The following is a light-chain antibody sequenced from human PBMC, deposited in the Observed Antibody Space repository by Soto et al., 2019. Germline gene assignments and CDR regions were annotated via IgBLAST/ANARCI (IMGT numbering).Light chain of an antibody. CDR1: NLGHRF. Sequence: SYELTQPPSVSVSPGQTATITCSGGNLGHRFTYWYQRKPGQSPVLVIYEDSKRPSGIPERFSASNSGNTATLTISGTQAMDEADYYCQAWDSGTYVFGTGTKLTVL. V-gene: IGLV3-1*01. CDR3: QAWDSGTYV. J-gene: IGLJ1*01. CDR2: EDS.